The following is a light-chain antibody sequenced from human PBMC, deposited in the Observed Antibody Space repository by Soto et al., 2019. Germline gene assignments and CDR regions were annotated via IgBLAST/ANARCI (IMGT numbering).Light chain of an antibody. CDR1: QSISSW. Sequence: EIQMTQSPSTRSASVGDRVTMTCRPSQSISSWLAWHQQKAGKAPKLLIYKANSLESGCASRCSGNELGTECIVIIVGLLPDSFPTDSCYQYSSYSAYTCGQGTKVDIK. CDR3: YQYSSYSAYT. J-gene: IGKJ2*01. CDR2: KAN. V-gene: IGKV1-5*03.